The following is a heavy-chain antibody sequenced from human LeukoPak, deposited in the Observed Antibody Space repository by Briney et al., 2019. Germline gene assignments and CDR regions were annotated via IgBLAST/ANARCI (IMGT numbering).Heavy chain of an antibody. J-gene: IGHJ3*02. D-gene: IGHD2/OR15-2a*01. CDR1: GFTVSSNY. Sequence: GGSLRLSCAASGFTVSSNYMSWVRQAPGKGLEWVPVIYSGGSTYYADSVKGRFTISRDNSKNTLYLQMNSLRAEDTAVYYCARDSFYSTTDAFDIWGQGTMVTVSS. CDR3: ARDSFYSTTDAFDI. CDR2: IYSGGST. V-gene: IGHV3-53*01.